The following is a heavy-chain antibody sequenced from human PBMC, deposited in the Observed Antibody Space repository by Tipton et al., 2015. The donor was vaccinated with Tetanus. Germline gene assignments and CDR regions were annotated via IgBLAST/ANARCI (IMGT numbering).Heavy chain of an antibody. V-gene: IGHV3-30-3*01. CDR3: ARASKQQLGGYFDY. CDR1: GFTFSGYA. CDR2: ISYDGSNK. J-gene: IGHJ4*02. D-gene: IGHD6-13*01. Sequence: QLVQSGGGVVQPGRSLRLSCAASGFTFSGYAMHWVRQAPGKGLEWVAVISYDGSNKYYADSVKGRFTISRDNSKNTLYLQMNGLRAEDTAVYFCARASKQQLGGYFDYWGQGTLVTVSS.